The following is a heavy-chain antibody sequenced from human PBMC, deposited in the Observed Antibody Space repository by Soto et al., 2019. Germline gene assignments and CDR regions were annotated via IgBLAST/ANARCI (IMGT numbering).Heavy chain of an antibody. J-gene: IGHJ3*02. Sequence: LGESLKISCKGSGYSFTSYWVIWVRQMPGKGLEWMGRIDPSDSYTNYSPSFQGHVTISADKSISTAYLQWSSLKASDTAMYYCARNYYDSITFDIWGQGTMVTVSS. CDR3: ARNYYDSITFDI. CDR2: IDPSDSYT. D-gene: IGHD3-22*01. V-gene: IGHV5-10-1*01. CDR1: GYSFTSYW.